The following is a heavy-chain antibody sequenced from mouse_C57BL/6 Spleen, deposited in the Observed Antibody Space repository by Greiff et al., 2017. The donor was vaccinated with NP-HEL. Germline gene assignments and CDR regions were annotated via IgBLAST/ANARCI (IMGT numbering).Heavy chain of an antibody. Sequence: VQLKQSVAELVRPGASVKLSCTASGFNIKNTYMHWVKQRPEQGLEWIGRIDPANGNTKYAPKFQGKATITADTSSNTAYLQLSSLTSEDTAIYYCARVYYYGSSHYAMDYWGQGTSVTVSS. D-gene: IGHD1-1*01. J-gene: IGHJ4*01. V-gene: IGHV14-3*01. CDR2: IDPANGNT. CDR1: GFNIKNTY. CDR3: ARVYYYGSSHYAMDY.